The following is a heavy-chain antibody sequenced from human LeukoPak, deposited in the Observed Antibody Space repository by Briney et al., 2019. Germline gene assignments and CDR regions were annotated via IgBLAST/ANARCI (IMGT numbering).Heavy chain of an antibody. CDR1: GFTFSTYA. CDR2: ISGSGSST. D-gene: IGHD2-8*01. Sequence: GGSLRLSCAASGFTFSTYAMNWVRQAPGKGLEWVSAISGSGSSTYYADSMKGRFTISRDNSKNTLYLQMNSLRAEDTAVYYCARRYCTNGVCYFFDYWGQGTLVTVSS. V-gene: IGHV3-23*01. CDR3: ARRYCTNGVCYFFDY. J-gene: IGHJ4*02.